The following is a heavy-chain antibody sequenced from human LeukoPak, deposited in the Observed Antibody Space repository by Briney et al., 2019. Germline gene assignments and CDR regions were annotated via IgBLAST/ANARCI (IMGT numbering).Heavy chain of an antibody. CDR1: GFTFSNYW. V-gene: IGHV3-74*01. CDR2: INTDGSST. D-gene: IGHD4-11*01. J-gene: IGHJ5*01. CDR3: AKDREVPTLVTSGFDS. Sequence: PGGSLRLSCAASGFTFSNYWMHWVRQAPGKGLVWVSRINTDGSSTDYADSVKGRFTISRDNAKNTLYLQIDSLRPEDTATYYCAKDREVPTLVTSGFDSWGQGTLVTVSS.